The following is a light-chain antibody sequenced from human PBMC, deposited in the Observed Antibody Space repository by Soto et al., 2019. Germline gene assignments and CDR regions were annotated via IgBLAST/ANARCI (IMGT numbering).Light chain of an antibody. CDR1: QGIANE. V-gene: IGKV1-6*01. CDR2: AAS. J-gene: IGKJ1*01. Sequence: SIGNRVSIDCVASQGIANELGWYQQKPGKAPKLLINAASSLQSGVPSRFSGSGSGTDFTLTISSLHPQEFATYYCLPDYSSPGTVGQGTKVDIK. CDR3: LPDYSSPGT.